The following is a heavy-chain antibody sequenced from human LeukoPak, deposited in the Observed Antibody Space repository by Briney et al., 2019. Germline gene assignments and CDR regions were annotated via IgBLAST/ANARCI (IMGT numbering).Heavy chain of an antibody. V-gene: IGHV4-59*01. CDR3: ARDRYSYGF. CDR2: ISYSGST. D-gene: IGHD5-18*01. Sequence: SETLSLTCTVSGGFISTYYGSWIRQPPGKGLEWIGFISYSGSTYHNPSLKSRVTMSVDTSKNQFSLNLRSVTAADTAVYYCARDRYSYGFWGQGILVTVSS. CDR1: GGFISTYY. J-gene: IGHJ4*02.